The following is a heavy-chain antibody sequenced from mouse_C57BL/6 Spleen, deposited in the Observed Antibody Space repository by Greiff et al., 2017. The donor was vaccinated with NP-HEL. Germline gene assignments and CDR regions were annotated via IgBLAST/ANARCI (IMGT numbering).Heavy chain of an antibody. Sequence: LKESGAELVRPGASVKLSRTASGFNIKDHYMPRVKQRPEQGLEWIGRIYPEDGDTEFAPKFQGKATMTADTSSNTAYLQLSSLTSEDTAVYYGTTSYGVDYWGQGTTLTVSS. CDR1: GFNIKDHY. V-gene: IGHV14-1*01. D-gene: IGHD1-1*01. CDR3: TTSYGVDY. J-gene: IGHJ2*01. CDR2: IYPEDGDT.